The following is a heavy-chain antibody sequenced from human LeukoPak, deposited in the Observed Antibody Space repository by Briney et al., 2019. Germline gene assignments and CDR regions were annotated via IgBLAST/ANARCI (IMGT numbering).Heavy chain of an antibody. CDR2: IKQDGSEK. CDR3: ARALVGDGASAY. D-gene: IGHD4/OR15-4a*01. J-gene: IGHJ4*02. V-gene: IGHV3-7*05. Sequence: GSLRLSCAASGFTFSTYWMSWVRQAPGKGLELVANIKQDGSEKYYVDSVKGRFTISRDNAKNSLYLEMNSLRAEDTAVYYCARALVGDGASAYWGQGTLVTVSS. CDR1: GFTFSTYW.